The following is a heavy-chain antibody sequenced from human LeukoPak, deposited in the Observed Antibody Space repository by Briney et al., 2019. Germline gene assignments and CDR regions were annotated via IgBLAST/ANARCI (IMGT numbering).Heavy chain of an antibody. J-gene: IGHJ3*02. CDR1: GGSISSYY. D-gene: IGHD3-3*01. CDR2: IYYSGST. CDR3: ARGGFWAFDI. Sequence: SETLSLACTVSGGSISSYYWSWIRQPPGKGLEWIGYIYYSGSTNYNPSLKSRVTISVDTSKNQFSLKLSSVTAADTAVYYCARGGFWAFDIWGQGTMVTVSS. V-gene: IGHV4-59*01.